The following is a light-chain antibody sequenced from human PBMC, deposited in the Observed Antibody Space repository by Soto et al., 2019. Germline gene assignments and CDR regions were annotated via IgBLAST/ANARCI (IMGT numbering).Light chain of an antibody. V-gene: IGKV3-20*01. CDR2: GAS. Sequence: EIVLTQSPGILSLSPGQRVTLSCRASQSVRNDFLAWYQQKPGQAPRLLIYGASTRATDVPDRFSGSGSGADFTLTISRLEPEDFAVYDCQKYGSSPPRTFGQGTKVDSK. CDR3: QKYGSSPPRT. J-gene: IGKJ1*01. CDR1: QSVRNDF.